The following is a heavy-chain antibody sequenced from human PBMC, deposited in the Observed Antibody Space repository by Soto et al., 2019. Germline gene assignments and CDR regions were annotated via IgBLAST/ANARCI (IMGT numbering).Heavy chain of an antibody. D-gene: IGHD3-22*01. V-gene: IGHV1-18*01. CDR1: GYTFTSYG. Sequence: ASVKVSCKASGYTFTSYGISWVRQAPGQGLEWMGWISAYNGNTNYAQKLQGRVTMTTDTSTSTAYMELRSLRSDDTAVYYCARDPTTVIANEYFQHWGQGTLVTVSS. J-gene: IGHJ1*01. CDR3: ARDPTTVIANEYFQH. CDR2: ISAYNGNT.